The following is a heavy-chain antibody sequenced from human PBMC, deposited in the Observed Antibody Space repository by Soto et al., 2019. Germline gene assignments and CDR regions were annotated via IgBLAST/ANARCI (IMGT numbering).Heavy chain of an antibody. V-gene: IGHV6-1*01. J-gene: IGHJ4*02. CDR3: AREVAGGSYSNYPGGPFDY. CDR2: TYYRSKWYN. CDR1: GDSVSSNSAA. Sequence: QTLSLTCAMSGDSVSSNSAAWNWIRQSPSRGLEWLGRTYYRSKWYNDYAVSVKSRITINPDTSKNQFSLQLNSVTPEDTAVYYCAREVAGGSYSNYPGGPFDYWGQGTLVTVSS. D-gene: IGHD4-4*01.